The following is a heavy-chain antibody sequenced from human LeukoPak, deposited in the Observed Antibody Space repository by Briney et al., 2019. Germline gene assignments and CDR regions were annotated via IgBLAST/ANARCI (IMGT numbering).Heavy chain of an antibody. Sequence: SQTLSLTCTVSGGSISSGDYYWSWIRQPPGKGLEWIGYIYYSGSTYYNPSLKSRVTISVDTSKNQFSLKLSSVTAADTAVYYCARSVGDDILTGDYYYYYMDVWGKETTVTVSS. CDR2: IYYSGST. V-gene: IGHV4-30-4*08. CDR1: GGSISSGDYY. D-gene: IGHD3-9*01. CDR3: ARSVGDDILTGDYYYYYMDV. J-gene: IGHJ6*03.